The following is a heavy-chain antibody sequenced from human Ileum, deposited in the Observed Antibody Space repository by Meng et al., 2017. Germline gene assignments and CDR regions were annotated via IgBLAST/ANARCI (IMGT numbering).Heavy chain of an antibody. CDR1: GFTFSSYS. J-gene: IGHJ5*02. V-gene: IGHV3-21*01. Sequence: EVQLMESGGDLVKPGGSLRLSFAASGFTFSSYSMNWVRQAPGKGLEWVSSISSSSSYIYYADSLKGRFTISRDNAKNSLYLQMNSLRAEDTAVYYCARERQDNRWFDPWGQGTLVTVSS. CDR2: ISSSSSYI. D-gene: IGHD1-1*01. CDR3: ARERQDNRWFDP.